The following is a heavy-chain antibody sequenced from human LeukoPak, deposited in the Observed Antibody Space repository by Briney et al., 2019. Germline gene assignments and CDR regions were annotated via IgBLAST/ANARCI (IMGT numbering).Heavy chain of an antibody. CDR2: IHTSGTT. V-gene: IGHV4-4*07. Sequence: SETLSLTCTVSGDSMRSFYWSFIRQPAGKGLEWIGRIHTSGTTWYNASLKSRVAMSVDTSKNEFSLNLISVTAADTAVFYCARQGMGDHRVFDYWGQGTLVTVSS. CDR1: GDSMRSFY. D-gene: IGHD2-21*02. CDR3: ARQGMGDHRVFDY. J-gene: IGHJ4*02.